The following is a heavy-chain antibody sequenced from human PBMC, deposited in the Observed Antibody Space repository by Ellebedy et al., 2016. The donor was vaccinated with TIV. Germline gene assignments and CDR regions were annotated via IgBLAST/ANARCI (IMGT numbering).Heavy chain of an antibody. CDR2: INHSGST. CDR3: ARVVGGTPRGVYSNSWLDSRYYYNVMDV. D-gene: IGHD6-13*01. V-gene: IGHV4-34*01. Sequence: MPSETLSLTCAVYGGSFSDHYWTWIRQSPGKGLEWIGQINHSGSTNYNPSLQSPFTISVDTSKNQFSLKLSAVTAADTGVYYSARVVGGTPRGVYSNSWLDSRYYYNVMDVWGQGTTVTVSS. J-gene: IGHJ6*02. CDR1: GGSFSDHY.